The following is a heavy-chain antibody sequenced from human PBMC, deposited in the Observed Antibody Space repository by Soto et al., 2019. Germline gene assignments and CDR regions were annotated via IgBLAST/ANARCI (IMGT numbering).Heavy chain of an antibody. V-gene: IGHV3-30*18. Sequence: GGSLRLSCAASGFTFSNYGMHWVRQAPGKGLEWVAIISFDGNNKYYSDSVKGRFTISRDNSKNMVFLQMNSLRPEDTAVYYCVKPKEHFYVSGPGQTWGQGTPVNVSS. D-gene: IGHD3-22*01. CDR2: ISFDGNNK. CDR1: GFTFSNYG. J-gene: IGHJ5*02. CDR3: VKPKEHFYVSGPGQT.